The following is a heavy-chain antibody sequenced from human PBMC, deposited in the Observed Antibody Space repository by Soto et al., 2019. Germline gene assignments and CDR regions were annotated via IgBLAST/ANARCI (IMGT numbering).Heavy chain of an antibody. CDR3: ARERATGGYYYYGMDV. CDR1: GFTFSSYG. V-gene: IGHV3-33*01. J-gene: IGHJ6*02. D-gene: IGHD2-15*01. Sequence: QVQLVESGGGVVQPGRSLRLSCAASGFTFSSYGMHWVRQAPGKGLEWVAVIWYDGSNKYYADSVKGRFTISRDNFKNTLYLQMNSLRAEDTAVYYCARERATGGYYYYGMDVWGQGTTVTVSS. CDR2: IWYDGSNK.